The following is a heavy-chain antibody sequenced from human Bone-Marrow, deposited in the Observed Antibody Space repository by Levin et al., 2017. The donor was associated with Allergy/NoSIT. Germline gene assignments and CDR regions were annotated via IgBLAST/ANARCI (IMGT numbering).Heavy chain of an antibody. CDR2: ITWNGGKK. D-gene: IGHD6-19*01. J-gene: IGHJ4*02. CDR1: GFNFGADA. V-gene: IGHV3-9*01. Sequence: PGGSLRLSCAASGFNFGADAMHWVRQAPGRGLEWVSGITWNGGKKAYGESVKGRFTISRDNAKTSLYLEMNSLRTEDTAFYYCVKSTARGIEVTGAYYFDYWGQGILVTVSS. CDR3: VKSTARGIEVTGAYYFDY.